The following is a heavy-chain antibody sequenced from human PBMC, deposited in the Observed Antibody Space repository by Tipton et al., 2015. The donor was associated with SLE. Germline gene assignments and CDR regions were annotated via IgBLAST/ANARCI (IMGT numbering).Heavy chain of an antibody. CDR1: GGSFSGYY. Sequence: LSLTCAVYGGSFSGYYWSWIRQAPGKGLEWVSAISGSGGSTYYADSVKGRFTISRDNSKNTLYLQMNSLRAEDTAVYYCAKDPPYYDSSGFDYWDQGTLVTVSS. CDR3: AKDPPYYDSSGFDY. V-gene: IGHV3-23*01. D-gene: IGHD3-22*01. CDR2: ISGSGGST. J-gene: IGHJ4*02.